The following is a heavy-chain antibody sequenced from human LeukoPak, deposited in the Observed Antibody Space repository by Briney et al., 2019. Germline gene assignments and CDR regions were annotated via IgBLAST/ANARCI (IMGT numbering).Heavy chain of an antibody. V-gene: IGHV3-7*01. CDR1: GFTFSNYW. J-gene: IGHJ4*02. D-gene: IGHD3-3*01. CDR3: ARDFWGAYRVDYFDY. Sequence: GGSLRLSCAASGFTFSNYWMSRVRRAPGKGLGWGANIKQDGSETYYVDSVRGRFTISRDNAKNSLYLQMNSLRAEDTAVYYCARDFWGAYRVDYFDYWGQGTLVTVSS. CDR2: IKQDGSET.